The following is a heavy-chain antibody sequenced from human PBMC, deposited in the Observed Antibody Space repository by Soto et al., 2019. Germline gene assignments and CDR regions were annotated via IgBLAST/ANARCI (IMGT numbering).Heavy chain of an antibody. CDR3: AKDGIAAAGTPPYGMDV. V-gene: IGHV3-43D*03. D-gene: IGHD6-13*01. CDR2: ISWDGGST. CDR1: GFTFDDYA. J-gene: IGHJ6*02. Sequence: GGSLRLSCAASGFTFDDYAMHWVRQAPGKGLEWVSLISWDGGSTYYADSVKGRFTISRDNSKNSLYLQMNSLRAEDTALYYCAKDGIAAAGTPPYGMDVWGQGTTVTVSS.